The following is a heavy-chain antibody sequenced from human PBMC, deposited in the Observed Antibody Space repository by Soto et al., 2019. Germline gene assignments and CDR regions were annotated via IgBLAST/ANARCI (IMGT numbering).Heavy chain of an antibody. V-gene: IGHV1-46*01. CDR2: INPMGGST. CDR3: ARDLAAGDL. D-gene: IGHD6-13*01. J-gene: IGHJ5*02. Sequence: VKVSCKASGYTFSSYYIHWVRQAPGQGLEWMAIINPMGGSTNYAQEFKGRVTLTSDTSTNTVYMELSSLRFEDTALFYCARDLAAGDLWGQETLVTVSS. CDR1: GYTFSSYY.